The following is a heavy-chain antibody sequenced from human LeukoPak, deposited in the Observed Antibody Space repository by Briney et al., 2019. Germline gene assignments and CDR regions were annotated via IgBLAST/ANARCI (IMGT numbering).Heavy chain of an antibody. D-gene: IGHD5-18*01. CDR1: GFTFDDYA. J-gene: IGHJ6*03. CDR2: ISGDGGST. V-gene: IGHV3-43*02. CDR3: AKDTLRGYSYGFHNYMDV. Sequence: GGSLRLSCAASGFTFDDYAMHWVRQAPGKGLEWVSLISGDGGSTYYADSVKGQFTISRDNSKNSLYLQMNSLRTEDTALYYCAKDTLRGYSYGFHNYMDVWGKGTTVTVSS.